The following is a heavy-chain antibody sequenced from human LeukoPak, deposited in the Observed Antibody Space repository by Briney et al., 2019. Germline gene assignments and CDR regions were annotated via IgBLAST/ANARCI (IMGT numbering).Heavy chain of an antibody. Sequence: GRSLRLSCAASGFTFSSYGMHWVRQAPGKGLEWVAVIWYDGSNKYYADSVKGRFTISRDNSKNTLYLQMNSLRAEDTAVYYCASLYSSSTPWPNYYYGMDVWGQGTTVTVSS. CDR2: IWYDGSNK. D-gene: IGHD6-13*01. V-gene: IGHV3-33*01. CDR3: ASLYSSSTPWPNYYYGMDV. CDR1: GFTFSSYG. J-gene: IGHJ6*02.